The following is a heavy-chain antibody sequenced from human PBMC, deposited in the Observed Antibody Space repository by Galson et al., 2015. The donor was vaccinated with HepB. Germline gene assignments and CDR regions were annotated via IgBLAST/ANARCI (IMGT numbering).Heavy chain of an antibody. Sequence: YAISGDSVSSNSAAWNWIRQSPSRGLEWLGRTYYRSKWYNGYAVSVKSRITINPDTSKNQFSLQLNSVTPEDTAVYYCARVQAYDILTGYYKWWFDPWGQGTLVTVSS. D-gene: IGHD3-9*01. CDR1: GDSVSSNSAA. CDR2: TYYRSKWYN. CDR3: ARVQAYDILTGYYKWWFDP. J-gene: IGHJ5*02. V-gene: IGHV6-1*01.